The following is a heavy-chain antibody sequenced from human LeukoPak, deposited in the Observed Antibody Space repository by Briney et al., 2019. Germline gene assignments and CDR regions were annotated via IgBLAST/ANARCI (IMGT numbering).Heavy chain of an antibody. V-gene: IGHV3-23*01. CDR1: GFTFSSFE. CDR3: AKFYDILTGYIDY. Sequence: GGSLRLSCAASGFTFSSFEVNWVRQSPGKGLEWVSAISGGGGTTYYAYYADSVKGRFTISRDNSKNTLYLLMNSLRAEDTAVYYCAKFYDILTGYIDYWGQGTLVTVSS. D-gene: IGHD3-9*01. CDR2: ISGGGGTTYYA. J-gene: IGHJ4*02.